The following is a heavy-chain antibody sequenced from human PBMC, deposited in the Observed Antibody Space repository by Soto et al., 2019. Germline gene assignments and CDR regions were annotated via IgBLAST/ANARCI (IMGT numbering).Heavy chain of an antibody. J-gene: IGHJ6*02. CDR1: GGAFSNYA. Sequence: QVQLVQSGAEMKKPGSSVKVSCKASGGAFSNYAISWVRQAPGQGLEWMGAIIPIFATADYAQQFQGRVTITADESTSTAYVELTSLRSEDTAVYYCARSSSRSYYFYRMDVWGQGTTVTVSS. V-gene: IGHV1-69*12. D-gene: IGHD6-13*01. CDR2: IIPIFATA. CDR3: ARSSSRSYYFYRMDV.